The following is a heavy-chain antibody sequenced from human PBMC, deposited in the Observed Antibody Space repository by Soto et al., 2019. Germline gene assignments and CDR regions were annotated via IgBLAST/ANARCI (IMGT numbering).Heavy chain of an antibody. D-gene: IGHD4-17*01. Sequence: QIHLVQSGPEVRKPGASVKLSCKTSGYTFITYGLTWVRQAPGEGLEWMGWINPYSGNTAFAEKFQDRITVTIDTSTDTAYMELEDLDSDDTAVYYCAKNAVSGDYASHLDYWGQGTLVAVST. CDR1: GYTFITYG. CDR2: INPYSGNT. CDR3: AKNAVSGDYASHLDY. J-gene: IGHJ4*02. V-gene: IGHV1-18*01.